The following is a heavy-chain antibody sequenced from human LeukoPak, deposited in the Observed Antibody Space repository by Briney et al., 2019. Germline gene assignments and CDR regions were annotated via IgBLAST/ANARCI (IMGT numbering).Heavy chain of an antibody. CDR1: GITVSNYW. J-gene: IGHJ5*02. D-gene: IGHD2-15*01. V-gene: IGHV3-7*01. CDR3: ARDIGYSGNWFDP. Sequence: PGGSLRLSCAASGITVSNYWMSWVRQAPGKGLEWVANIKPDGSERYYVDSVKGRFTISRDNAKNSLYLQMSSLRAEDTAVYYCARDIGYSGNWFDPWGQGTLVTVSS. CDR2: IKPDGSER.